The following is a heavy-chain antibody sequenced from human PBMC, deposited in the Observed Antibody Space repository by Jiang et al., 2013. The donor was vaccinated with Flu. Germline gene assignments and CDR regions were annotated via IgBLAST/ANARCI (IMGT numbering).Heavy chain of an antibody. Sequence: KPTQTLTLTRTFSGFSLSTREMRVSWIRQPPGRALEWLARIDWDDDKFYSTSLKTRLTISKDTSKNQVVLTMTNMDPVDTATYYCARIHYYDREYYFDYWGQGTLVTVSS. CDR1: GFSLSTREMR. D-gene: IGHD3-22*01. V-gene: IGHV2-70*04. J-gene: IGHJ4*02. CDR3: ARIHYYDREYYFDY. CDR2: IDWDDDK.